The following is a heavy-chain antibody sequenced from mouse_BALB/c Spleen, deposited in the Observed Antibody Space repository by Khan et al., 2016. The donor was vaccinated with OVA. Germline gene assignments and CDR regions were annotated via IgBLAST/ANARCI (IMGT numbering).Heavy chain of an antibody. Sequence: VQLQQSGPELVKPGASMKISCKASGYSFTGYTMNWVKQSHGKNLEWIGLINPYNGGTSYNQKFKGKATLTVDKSSSTAYMELLSLPSEDSAVYDCAREGYRYDGAWFAYWGQGTLVTVSA. D-gene: IGHD2-14*01. V-gene: IGHV1-18*01. CDR1: GYSFTGYT. J-gene: IGHJ3*01. CDR2: INPYNGGT. CDR3: AREGYRYDGAWFAY.